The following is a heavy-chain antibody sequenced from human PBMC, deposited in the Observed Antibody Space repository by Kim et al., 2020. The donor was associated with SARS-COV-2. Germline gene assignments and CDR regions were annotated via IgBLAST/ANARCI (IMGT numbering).Heavy chain of an antibody. CDR2: INHSGST. D-gene: IGHD4-17*01. J-gene: IGHJ4*02. Sequence: SETLSLTCAVYGGSFSGYYWSWIRQPPGKGLEWIGEINHSGSTNYNPSLKIRVTISVDTSKTQFSLKLSSVTAAATAVYYCARGFRYYGGPRFDYWGQGTLVTVSS. CDR3: ARGFRYYGGPRFDY. V-gene: IGHV4-34*01. CDR1: GGSFSGYY.